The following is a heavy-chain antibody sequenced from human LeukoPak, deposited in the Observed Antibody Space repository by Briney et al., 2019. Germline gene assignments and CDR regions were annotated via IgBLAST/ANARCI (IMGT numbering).Heavy chain of an antibody. Sequence: PGGSLRLSCAASGFTFSSYGMHWVRQAPGKGLEWVAGIWYDGSNKYYADSVKGRFTISRDISKNTLYLQMNSLRAEDTAVYYCARGGYDFVYYYYGMDVWGQGTTVTVSS. CDR2: IWYDGSNK. D-gene: IGHD3-3*01. CDR3: ARGGYDFVYYYYGMDV. CDR1: GFTFSSYG. V-gene: IGHV3-33*01. J-gene: IGHJ6*02.